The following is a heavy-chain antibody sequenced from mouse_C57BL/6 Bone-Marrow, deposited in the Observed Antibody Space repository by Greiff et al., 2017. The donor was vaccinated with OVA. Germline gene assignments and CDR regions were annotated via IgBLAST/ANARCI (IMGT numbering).Heavy chain of an antibody. CDR2: IDPENGDT. D-gene: IGHD1-1*01. CDR1: GFNIKDDY. V-gene: IGHV14-4*01. J-gene: IGHJ1*03. Sequence: EVKLQESGAELVRPGASVKLSCTVSGFNIKDDYIHWVKQRPEQGLEWIGWIDPENGDTEYASKFQGKATLTVDTSSNTAYMQLSSLTSEDSAVYYCARSKTVVAEDFDVWGTGTTVTVSS. CDR3: ARSKTVVAEDFDV.